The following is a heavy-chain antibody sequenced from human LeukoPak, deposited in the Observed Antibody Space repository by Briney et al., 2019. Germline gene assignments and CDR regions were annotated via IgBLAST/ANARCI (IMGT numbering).Heavy chain of an antibody. J-gene: IGHJ4*02. CDR2: ISYDGSNK. V-gene: IGHV3-30-3*01. CDR1: GFTFSSYA. D-gene: IGHD3-16*01. CDR3: AKVVSSQWGELDY. Sequence: GGSLRLSCAASGFTFSSYAMHWVRQAPGKGLEWVAVISYDGSNKYYADSVKGRFTISRDNSKNTLYLQMNSLRAEDTAVYYCAKVVSSQWGELDYWGQGTLVTVSS.